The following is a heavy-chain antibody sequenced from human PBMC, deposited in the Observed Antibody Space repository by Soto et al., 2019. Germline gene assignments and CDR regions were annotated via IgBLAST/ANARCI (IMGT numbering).Heavy chain of an antibody. CDR1: GYTLTELS. CDR2: FDPEDGET. V-gene: IGHV1-24*01. Sequence: GASVKVSCKVSGYTLTELSMHWVRQAPGKGLEWMGGFDPEDGETIYAQKFQGRVTMTEDTSTDTAYMELSSLRSEDTAVYYCATFIAGRALTRDPSYYFDYWGQGTLVTVSS. D-gene: IGHD3-10*01. CDR3: ATFIAGRALTRDPSYYFDY. J-gene: IGHJ4*02.